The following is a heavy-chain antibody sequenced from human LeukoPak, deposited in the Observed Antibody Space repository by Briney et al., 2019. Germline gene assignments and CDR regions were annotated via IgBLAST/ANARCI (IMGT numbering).Heavy chain of an antibody. D-gene: IGHD3-10*01. CDR3: ARRDHSITMVRGVTYYYYKGMDV. Sequence: AGSLSLSCAASGFTFSNYWMTWVRHPPGKGLHWVASISQDANVKYYVDSVKGRFTISREKDQNSLYMQMNSLRAEHTAVYYCARRDHSITMVRGVTYYYYKGMDVWGQGTTVTVSS. J-gene: IGHJ6*02. CDR2: ISQDANVK. V-gene: IGHV3-7*01. CDR1: GFTFSNYW.